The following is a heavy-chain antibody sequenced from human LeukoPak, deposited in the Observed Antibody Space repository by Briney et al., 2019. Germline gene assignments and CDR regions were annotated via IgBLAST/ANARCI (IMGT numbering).Heavy chain of an antibody. D-gene: IGHD3-3*01. V-gene: IGHV3-30*02. Sequence: PGGSLRLSCAASGFTFSSYGMHWVRQAPGKGLEWVAFIRYDGSNKYYADSVKGRFTISRDNSKNTLYLQMNSLRAEDTAVYYCARGPLRFYRLFDYWGQGTLVTVSS. CDR3: ARGPLRFYRLFDY. J-gene: IGHJ4*02. CDR2: IRYDGSNK. CDR1: GFTFSSYG.